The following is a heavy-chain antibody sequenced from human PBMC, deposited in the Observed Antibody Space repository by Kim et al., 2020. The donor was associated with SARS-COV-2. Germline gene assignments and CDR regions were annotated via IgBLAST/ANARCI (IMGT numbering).Heavy chain of an antibody. CDR1: GGSFSGYY. CDR2: INHSGST. D-gene: IGHD1-20*01. V-gene: IGHV4-34*01. Sequence: SETLSLTCAVYGGSFSGYYWSWIRQPPGKGLEWIGEINHSGSTNYNPSLKSRVTISVDTSKNQFSLKLSSVTAADTAVYYCARGLVVRWYKDFDYWGQGTLVTVSS. CDR3: ARGLVVRWYKDFDY. J-gene: IGHJ4*02.